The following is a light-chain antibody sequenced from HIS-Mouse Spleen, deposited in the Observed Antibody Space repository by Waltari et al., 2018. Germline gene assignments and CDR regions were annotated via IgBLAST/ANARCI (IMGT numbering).Light chain of an antibody. CDR2: AAS. CDR1: QGISSY. J-gene: IGKJ1*01. Sequence: DIQLTQSPSFLSASVGDRVTITCQASQGISSYLAWYQQKPGKAPKLLIYAASTLQSGGPSRFSGSGSGTEFTLTISSLQPEEFANYYCQQLNSYPPTFGQGTKVEIK. V-gene: IGKV1-9*01. CDR3: QQLNSYPPT.